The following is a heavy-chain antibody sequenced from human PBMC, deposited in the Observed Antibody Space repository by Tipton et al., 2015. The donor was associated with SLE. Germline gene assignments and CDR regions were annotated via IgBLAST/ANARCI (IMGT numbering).Heavy chain of an antibody. Sequence: TLSLTCTVSGGSISSYYWSWIRQPPGKGLEWIGSIYYSGSTYYNPSLKSRVTISVDTSKNQFSLKLSSVTAADTAVYYCARHKLGFSWSYFDSWGQGTLVTVSS. CDR3: ARHKLGFSWSYFDS. D-gene: IGHD3-3*01. J-gene: IGHJ4*02. CDR1: GGSISSYY. CDR2: IYYSGST. V-gene: IGHV4-59*08.